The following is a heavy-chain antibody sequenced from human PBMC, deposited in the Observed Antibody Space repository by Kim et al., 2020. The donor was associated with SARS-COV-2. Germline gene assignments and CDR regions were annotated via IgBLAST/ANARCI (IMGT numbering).Heavy chain of an antibody. CDR3: ARDKQDYYGMDV. V-gene: IGHV1-69*01. Sequence: NYARKCQGGVTITADESTSTAYMGLSSLRSEDTAVYYCARDKQDYYGMDVWGQGTTVTVSS. J-gene: IGHJ6*02.